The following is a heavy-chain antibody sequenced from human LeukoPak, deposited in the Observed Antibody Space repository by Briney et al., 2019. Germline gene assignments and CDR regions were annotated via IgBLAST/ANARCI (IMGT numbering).Heavy chain of an antibody. CDR3: ARDSGEMATTYVFDY. J-gene: IGHJ4*02. CDR1: GFTFSSYA. CDR2: ISYDGSNK. Sequence: PGRSLRLSCAASGFTFSSYAMHWVRQAPGKGLEWVAVISYDGSNKYYADSVEGRFTISRDNSNNTLYLQINSLRAEDTAVYYCARDSGEMATTYVFDYWGQGTLVTVSS. V-gene: IGHV3-30-3*01. D-gene: IGHD5-24*01.